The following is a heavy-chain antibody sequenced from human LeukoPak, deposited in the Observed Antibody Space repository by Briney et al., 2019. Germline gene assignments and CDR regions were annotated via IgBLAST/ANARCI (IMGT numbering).Heavy chain of an antibody. D-gene: IGHD6-13*01. Sequence: GGSLRLSCAASGFTFSSYAMSWVRQAPGKGLEWVSAISGSGGSTYYADSVKGRFTISRDNAKNSLYLQMNSLRAEDTAVYYCARGPPGIAAADDYWGQGTLVTVSS. CDR1: GFTFSSYA. CDR2: ISGSGGST. J-gene: IGHJ4*02. V-gene: IGHV3-23*01. CDR3: ARGPPGIAAADDY.